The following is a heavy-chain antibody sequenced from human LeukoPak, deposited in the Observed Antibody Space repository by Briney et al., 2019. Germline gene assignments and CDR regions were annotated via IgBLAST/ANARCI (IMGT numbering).Heavy chain of an antibody. D-gene: IGHD3-22*01. V-gene: IGHV1-2*02. CDR1: GYTFTSYD. CDR2: INPNSGGT. J-gene: IGHJ4*02. CDR3: ARDEYYYDSSGYYYGYFDY. Sequence: ASVKVSCKASGYTFTSYDINWVRQAPGQGLEWMGWINPNSGGTNYAQKFQGRVTMTRDTSISTAYMELSRLRSDDTAVYYCARDEYYYDSSGYYYGYFDYWGQGTLVTVSS.